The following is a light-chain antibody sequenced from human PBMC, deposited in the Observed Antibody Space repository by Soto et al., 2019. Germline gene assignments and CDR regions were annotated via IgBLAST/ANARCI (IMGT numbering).Light chain of an antibody. J-gene: IGKJ1*01. CDR1: QSVSNN. V-gene: IGKV3-15*01. Sequence: ILMTQSPATLSVSPGERATLSCRASQSVSNNLAWYQQKPGQAPRLLIYDASTRATGIPARFSGSGSGPEFTLTIGGLQSEDFAVYYCQQYNNWPPWTVGEGTKVEIK. CDR2: DAS. CDR3: QQYNNWPPWT.